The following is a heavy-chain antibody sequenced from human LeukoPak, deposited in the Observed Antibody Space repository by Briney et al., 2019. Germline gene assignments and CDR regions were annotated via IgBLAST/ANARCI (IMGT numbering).Heavy chain of an antibody. CDR3: AKAGITIYRGPPTGYYYMDV. CDR2: ISGSGGST. V-gene: IGHV3-23*01. Sequence: QPGGSLRLSCAASGFTFSSYAMSWVRQAPGKGLEWVSSISGSGGSTYYADSVKGRFTISRDNSKNTQYLQMNSLRAEDTAVYYCAKAGITIYRGPPTGYYYMDVWGKGTTVTVSS. CDR1: GFTFSSYA. J-gene: IGHJ6*03. D-gene: IGHD3-3*01.